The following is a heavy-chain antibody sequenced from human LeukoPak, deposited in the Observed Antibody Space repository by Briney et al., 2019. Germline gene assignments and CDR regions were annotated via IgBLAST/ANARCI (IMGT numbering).Heavy chain of an antibody. Sequence: GGSLRLSCAASGITFSNHAMSWVRQAPGKGLEWVASIATNGGNTYYADSVKGRFTISRDNSKNTLYLQVNSLRAEGTAIYHCANDLPGRVWFDCWGQGTLVTVSS. D-gene: IGHD3-16*01. CDR3: ANDLPGRVWFDC. J-gene: IGHJ4*02. CDR2: IATNGGNT. CDR1: GITFSNHA. V-gene: IGHV3-23*01.